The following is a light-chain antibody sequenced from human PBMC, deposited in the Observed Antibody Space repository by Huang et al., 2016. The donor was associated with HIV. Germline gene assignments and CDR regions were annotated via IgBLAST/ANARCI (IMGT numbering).Light chain of an antibody. CDR2: KVS. J-gene: IGKJ2*01. CDR3: MQGAHWSYT. CDR1: QSLVHSDGDTY. Sequence: DVVMTQSPLSLPVTAGQPASISCRSSQSLVHSDGDTYLNWFHQRPGQSPRRLMYKVSNRDSGVPDRISGSGSGTDFTLKISRVEAEDVGVYYCMQGAHWSYTFGQGTKLEIK. V-gene: IGKV2-30*02.